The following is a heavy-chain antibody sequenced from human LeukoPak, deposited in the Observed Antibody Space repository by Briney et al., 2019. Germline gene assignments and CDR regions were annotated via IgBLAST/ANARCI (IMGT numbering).Heavy chain of an antibody. CDR3: ARGCSSGWYYFDY. CDR1: GFTFSSYS. CDR2: ISSGSSYI. Sequence: GGSLRLSCAASGFTFSSYSMNWVRQAPGKGLEWVSSISSGSSYIYYADSVKGRFTISRDNSKNTLYLQMNSLRAEDTAVYYCARGCSSGWYYFDYWGQGTLVTVSS. D-gene: IGHD6-19*01. J-gene: IGHJ4*02. V-gene: IGHV3-21*01.